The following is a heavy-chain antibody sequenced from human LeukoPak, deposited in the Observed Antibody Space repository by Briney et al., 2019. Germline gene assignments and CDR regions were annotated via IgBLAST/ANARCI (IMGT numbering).Heavy chain of an antibody. D-gene: IGHD3-10*01. CDR2: IKQDGSEK. J-gene: IGHJ4*02. Sequence: SXRLSCAASGFTFXSYWMSWVRQAPGKGLEWVANIKQDGSEKYYVDSVKGRFTISRDNAKKSLYLQMNSLRVEDTAVYYCARGDYYGSANDYFDYWGQGTLVTVSS. CDR3: ARGDYYGSANDYFDY. CDR1: GFTFXSYW. V-gene: IGHV3-7*01.